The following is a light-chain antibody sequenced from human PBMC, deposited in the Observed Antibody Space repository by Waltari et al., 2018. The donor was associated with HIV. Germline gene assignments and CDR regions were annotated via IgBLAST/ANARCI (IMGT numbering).Light chain of an antibody. CDR2: WAT. V-gene: IGKV4-1*01. CDR1: QSILYRSNNRNF. J-gene: IGKJ1*01. Sequence: DIVMTQSPDSLAVSLGERATINCKSSQSILYRSNNRNFLAWYQQKPGQPPKLLIHWATIRESGVPDRFSGNESGTDFTLTISSLQAEDVAVYYCQQFFSPPWTFGQGTKVEMK. CDR3: QQFFSPPWT.